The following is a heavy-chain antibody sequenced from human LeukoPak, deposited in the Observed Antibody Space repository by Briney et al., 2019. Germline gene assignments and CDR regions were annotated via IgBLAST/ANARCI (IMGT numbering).Heavy chain of an antibody. J-gene: IGHJ4*02. CDR1: GFTFSSYS. CDR2: IIRSSSYT. D-gene: IGHD5-12*01. CDR3: ARGDVDIVATILNY. V-gene: IGHV3-21*01. Sequence: GGSLRLSCAASGFTFSSYSMNWVRQAPGKGLEWVSSIIRSSSYTYYADSVKGRFTISRDDANHSLYLLKNSVRAEDRAVYYCARGDVDIVATILNYWGQGSLVSDS.